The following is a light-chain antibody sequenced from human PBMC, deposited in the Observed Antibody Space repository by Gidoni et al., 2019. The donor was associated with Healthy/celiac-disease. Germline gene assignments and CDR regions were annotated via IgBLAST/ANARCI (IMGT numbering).Light chain of an antibody. V-gene: IGKV3-20*01. Sequence: IVLTQSPGTLSVSPGERATLPCRASQSVSSSYLAWYQQKPGQAPRLLIYGASSRATGIPDRFSGSGSGTDFTLTISRLEPEDFAVYYCQQYGSSPWTFGQGTKVEIK. CDR3: QQYGSSPWT. J-gene: IGKJ1*01. CDR1: QSVSSSY. CDR2: GAS.